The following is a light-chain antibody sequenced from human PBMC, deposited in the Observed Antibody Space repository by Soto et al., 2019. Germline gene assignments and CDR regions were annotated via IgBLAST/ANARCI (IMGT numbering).Light chain of an antibody. CDR2: KAS. J-gene: IGKJ5*01. CDR3: QQYENLPT. Sequence: AIRMTQSPSSLSASTGDRVTITCRASQGISSYLAWYQQKPGKAPKLLIYKASTLKSGVPSRFSGSGSGTDFTFTISRLQPEDIATYYCQQYENLPTFGQGTRLEIK. CDR1: QGISSY. V-gene: IGKV1-8*01.